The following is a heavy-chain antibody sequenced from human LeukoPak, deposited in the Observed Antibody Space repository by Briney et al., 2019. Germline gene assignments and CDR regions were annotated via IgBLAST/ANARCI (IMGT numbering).Heavy chain of an antibody. CDR1: GFSFSDYY. D-gene: IGHD5-18*01. CDR2: IYSGGST. V-gene: IGHV3-66*01. J-gene: IGHJ4*02. Sequence: GGSLRLSCAASGFSFSDYYMSWIRQAPGKGLEWVSVIYSGGSTYYADSVKGRFTISRDNSKNTLYLQMNSLRAEDTAVYYCARATAMPSIDYWGQGTLVTVSS. CDR3: ARATAMPSIDY.